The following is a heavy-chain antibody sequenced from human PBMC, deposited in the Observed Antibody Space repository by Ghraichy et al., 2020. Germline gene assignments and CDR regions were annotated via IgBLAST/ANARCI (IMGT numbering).Heavy chain of an antibody. CDR1: GDSVSSNSGA. CDR3: ARDSSVGDGRNPCFDY. Sequence: SQTLSLTCAISGDSVSSNSGAWNWIRQSPSRGLEWLGRTYYRSKWYNDYALSVKSRITNNPDTSKNQFSLQLNSVTLEDTAVYYCARDSSVGDGRNPCFDYWGQGTLVTVSS. CDR2: TYYRSKWYN. J-gene: IGHJ4*02. D-gene: IGHD5-24*01. V-gene: IGHV6-1*01.